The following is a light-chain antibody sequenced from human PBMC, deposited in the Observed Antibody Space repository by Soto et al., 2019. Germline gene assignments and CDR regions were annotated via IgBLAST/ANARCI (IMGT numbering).Light chain of an antibody. CDR1: QSLSTW. CDR2: EAS. J-gene: IGKJ1*01. V-gene: IGKV1-5*03. Sequence: DIQMTQSPSTLSASVGDRVTITCRASQSLSTWLAWYQQKPGKAPKLLIYEASSLQSGDPSRFSGSGSGTEFTRTITSLQPDDFATYYCHQYNRFPRTFGQGTKVEIK. CDR3: HQYNRFPRT.